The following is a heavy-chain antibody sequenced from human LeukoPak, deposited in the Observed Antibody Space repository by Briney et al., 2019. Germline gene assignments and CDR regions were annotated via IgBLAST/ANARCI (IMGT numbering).Heavy chain of an antibody. D-gene: IGHD3-10*01. CDR1: GYTLTSYY. Sequence: ASVTVSCKASGYTLTSYYMHWVRQAPGQGLEWMGIINPSDGSTSYAQKFQGRVTMTRDTSTSTVYMELSSLRSEDTAVYYCARDYYGSGTAGGYWGQGTLVTVSS. V-gene: IGHV1-46*01. J-gene: IGHJ4*02. CDR2: INPSDGST. CDR3: ARDYYGSGTAGGY.